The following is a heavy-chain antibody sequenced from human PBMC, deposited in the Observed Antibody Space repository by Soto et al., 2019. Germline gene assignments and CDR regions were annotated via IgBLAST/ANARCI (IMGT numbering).Heavy chain of an antibody. CDR1: GFTFSYYA. Sequence: ESGGGLVQPGGSLRLSCAASGFTFSYYAINWVRQAPGKGLEWVSYISSSSADTSYADSVKGRFTISRDNGKNSLYLQMNSLRDEDTAVYYCAREKAYNYGHPFDYWGQGTLVTVSS. D-gene: IGHD5-18*01. J-gene: IGHJ4*02. V-gene: IGHV3-48*02. CDR2: ISSSSADT. CDR3: AREKAYNYGHPFDY.